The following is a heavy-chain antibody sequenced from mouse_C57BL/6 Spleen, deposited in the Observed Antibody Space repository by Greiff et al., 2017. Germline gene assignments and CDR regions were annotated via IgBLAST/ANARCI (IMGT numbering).Heavy chain of an antibody. D-gene: IGHD1-1*01. Sequence: DVQLVESGGGLVKPGGSLKLSCAASGFTFSSYAMSWVRQTPEKRLEWVATISDGGSYTYYPDNVKGRFTISRDNAKNNLYLQMSHLKSEDTAMYYCARDGSSKPYGSSPRFAYWGQGTLVTVSA. J-gene: IGHJ3*01. V-gene: IGHV5-4*01. CDR3: ARDGSSKPYGSSPRFAY. CDR2: ISDGGSYT. CDR1: GFTFSSYA.